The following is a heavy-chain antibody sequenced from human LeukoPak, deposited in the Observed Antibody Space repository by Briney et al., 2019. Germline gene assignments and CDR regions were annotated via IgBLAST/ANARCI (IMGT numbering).Heavy chain of an antibody. D-gene: IGHD1-20*01. Sequence: GRSLRLSCAASGFTVSSYAMSWVRQAPGKGLEWVSAISGSGGSTYYADSVKGRFTISRDNSKNTLYLQMNSLRAEDTAVYYCAKGYNWNLPPFDYWGQGTLVTVSS. J-gene: IGHJ4*02. V-gene: IGHV3-23*01. CDR3: AKGYNWNLPPFDY. CDR1: GFTVSSYA. CDR2: ISGSGGST.